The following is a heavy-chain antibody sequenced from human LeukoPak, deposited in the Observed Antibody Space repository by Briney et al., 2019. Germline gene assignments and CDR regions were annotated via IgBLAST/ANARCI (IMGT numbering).Heavy chain of an antibody. CDR1: GYTFTSYD. Sequence: ASVTLSCKASGYTFTSYDINWVRQANGPGLEWMGWVNTNSGNTGYAQKFQGRVTMTRNTSISTVYMELSSLRSEDTAVYYCARGLYGRQRYWFDPWGQGTLVTVSA. D-gene: IGHD2-8*01. J-gene: IGHJ5*02. V-gene: IGHV1-8*01. CDR3: ARGLYGRQRYWFDP. CDR2: VNTNSGNT.